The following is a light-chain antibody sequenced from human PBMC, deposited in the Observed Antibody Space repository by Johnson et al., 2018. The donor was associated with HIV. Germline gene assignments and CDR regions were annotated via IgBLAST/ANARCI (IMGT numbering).Light chain of an antibody. CDR3: GTWDSSLHASYV. J-gene: IGLJ1*01. V-gene: IGLV1-51*02. Sequence: QSVLTQPPSVSAAPGQKVTISCSGSSSNIGNNYVSWYQQLPGTAPKLLIYENNKRPSGIPDRFSGSKSGTSATLGIPGLQTGDEAEYYCGTWDSSLHASYVFGTGTKVTVL. CDR1: SSNIGNNY. CDR2: ENN.